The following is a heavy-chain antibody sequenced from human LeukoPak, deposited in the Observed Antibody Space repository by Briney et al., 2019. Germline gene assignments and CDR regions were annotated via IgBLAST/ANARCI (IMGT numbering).Heavy chain of an antibody. CDR3: AKVRLYGDYPEIDY. D-gene: IGHD4-17*01. CDR1: GFTFSSYA. CDR2: TSGSGGRT. J-gene: IGHJ4*02. Sequence: PGRSLRLSCAASGFTFSSYAINWVRQAPGKGLEWVSGTSGSGGRTYYADSVKGRFTISRENSKNTLYLQMNSLRAEDTAVYYCAKVRLYGDYPEIDYWGQGTLVAVSS. V-gene: IGHV3-23*01.